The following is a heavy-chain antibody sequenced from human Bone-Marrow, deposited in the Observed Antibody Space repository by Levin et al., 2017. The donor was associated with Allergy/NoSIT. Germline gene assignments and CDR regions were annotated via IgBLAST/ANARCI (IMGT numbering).Heavy chain of an antibody. V-gene: IGHV3-23*01. CDR3: AKAAYGDYVNWFDP. D-gene: IGHD4-17*01. CDR1: GFAFSSYA. CDR2: IGGRGAST. Sequence: GGSLRLSCATSGFAFSSYAMNWVRQAPGKGLEWVSSIGGRGASTYYADSVKGRFTISRDNSKNMLYLQMNSLRAEDTAVYYCAKAAYGDYVNWFDPWGQGTLVIVSS. J-gene: IGHJ5*02.